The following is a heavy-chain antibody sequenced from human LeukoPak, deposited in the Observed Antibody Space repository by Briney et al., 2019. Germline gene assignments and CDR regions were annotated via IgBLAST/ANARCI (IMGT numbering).Heavy chain of an antibody. CDR2: INHSGST. J-gene: IGHJ6*03. Sequence: SETLSLTCAVYGGSFSGYYWSWIRQPPGKGLEWIGEINHSGSTNYNPSLKSRVTISVDTSKNQFSLKLSSVTAADTAVYYCARLGFWGNLEWLPTSLYYYYYMDVWGKGTTVTASS. CDR3: ARLGFWGNLEWLPTSLYYYYYMDV. V-gene: IGHV4-34*01. CDR1: GGSFSGYY. D-gene: IGHD3-3*01.